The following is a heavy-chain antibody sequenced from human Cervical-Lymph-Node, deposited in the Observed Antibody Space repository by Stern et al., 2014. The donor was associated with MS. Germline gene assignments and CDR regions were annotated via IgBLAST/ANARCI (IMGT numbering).Heavy chain of an antibody. CDR1: GFIFRSSG. Sequence: VQLVQSGGGVVQPGGSLKLSCAASGFIFRSSGMHWVRQAPGQGLEWVGVVCHEGRNKYYADSGKGRFTISRDNSNNMVDLQMNSLRVEDMGIYYCTRDPRGYCSGGSCYQGFFDSWGRGTLVTVSS. D-gene: IGHD2-15*01. CDR3: TRDPRGYCSGGSCYQGFFDS. V-gene: IGHV3-33*01. J-gene: IGHJ4*02. CDR2: VCHEGRNK.